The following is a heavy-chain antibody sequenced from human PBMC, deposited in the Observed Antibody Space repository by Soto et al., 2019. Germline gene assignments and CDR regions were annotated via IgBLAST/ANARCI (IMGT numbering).Heavy chain of an antibody. CDR2: ISYDGSNK. CDR3: AKAGADTAMALKNDYFDY. V-gene: IGHV3-30*18. Sequence: GGSLRLSCAASGFTFSSYGMHWVRQAPGKGLEWVAVISYDGSNKYYADSVKGRFTISRDNSKNTLYLQMNSLRAEDTAVYYCAKAGADTAMALKNDYFDYWGQGTLVTVSS. D-gene: IGHD5-18*01. J-gene: IGHJ4*02. CDR1: GFTFSSYG.